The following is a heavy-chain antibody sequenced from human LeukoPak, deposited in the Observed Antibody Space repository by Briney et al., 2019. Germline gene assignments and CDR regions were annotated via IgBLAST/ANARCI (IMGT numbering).Heavy chain of an antibody. Sequence: SETLSLTCTVSGGSISSSSYYWGWIRQPPGTGLEWIGSIYYSGSTYYNPSLKSRVTISVDTSKNQFSLKLSSVTAADTAVYYCARGWQQLVLSFDYWGQGTLVTVSS. CDR3: ARGWQQLVLSFDY. J-gene: IGHJ4*02. CDR1: GGSISSSSYY. CDR2: IYYSGST. D-gene: IGHD6-13*01. V-gene: IGHV4-39*01.